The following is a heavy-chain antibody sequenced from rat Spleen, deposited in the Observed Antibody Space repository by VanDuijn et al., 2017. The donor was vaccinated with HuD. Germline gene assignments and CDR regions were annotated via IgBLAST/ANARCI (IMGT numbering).Heavy chain of an antibody. V-gene: IGHV5-31*01. CDR3: ATSPYYWYFDF. CDR2: ISSDGGRN. Sequence: EVQLVESGGGLVQPGRSLKLSCVASGFTFNNYWMSWIRQAPTKGLEWVATISSDGGRNFYRDSVKGRFTISRDNAKSTLYLQMDSLRSEDTATYYCATSPYYWYFDFWGPGTMVTVSS. J-gene: IGHJ1*01. D-gene: IGHD1-12*01. CDR1: GFTFNNYW.